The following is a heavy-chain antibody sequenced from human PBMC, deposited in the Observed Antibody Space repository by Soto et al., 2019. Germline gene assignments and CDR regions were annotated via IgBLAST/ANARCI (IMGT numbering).Heavy chain of an antibody. J-gene: IGHJ5*02. D-gene: IGHD1-26*01. CDR2: IYYSGST. CDR3: ARLGGSGSYYWFDP. CDR1: GGSISSSSYY. Sequence: SETLSLTCTVSGGSISSSSYYWGWIRQPPGKGLEWIGSIYYSGSTYYNPSLKSRVTISVDTSKNQFSLKLSSVTAADTAVYYCARLGGSGSYYWFDPWGQGTLVTVSS. V-gene: IGHV4-39*01.